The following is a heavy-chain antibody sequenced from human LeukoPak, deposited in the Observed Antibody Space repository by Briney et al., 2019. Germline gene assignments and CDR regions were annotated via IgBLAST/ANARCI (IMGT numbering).Heavy chain of an antibody. D-gene: IGHD3-22*01. CDR1: GGSISSSSYY. CDR3: ASLYDSSGLTPAKGFDY. J-gene: IGHJ4*02. CDR2: IYYSGST. Sequence: PSETLSLTCTVSGGSISSSSYYWGWIRQPPGTGLEWIGSIYYSGSTYYNPSLKSRVTISVDTSKNQFSLKLSSVTAADTAVYYCASLYDSSGLTPAKGFDYWGQGTLVTVSS. V-gene: IGHV4-39*01.